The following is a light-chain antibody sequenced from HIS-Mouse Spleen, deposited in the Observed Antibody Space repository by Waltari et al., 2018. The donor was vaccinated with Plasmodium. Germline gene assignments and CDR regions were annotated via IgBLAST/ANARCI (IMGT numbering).Light chain of an antibody. J-gene: IGLJ1*01. Sequence: QSALPQPPSASGSPGPSVPISCTGTSSHLGGSNHVSWYQQHPGNAPKLMIYEVSKRPSGVPDRFSGSKSGNTASLTVSGLQAEDEADYYCSSYAGSSVFGTGTKVTVL. CDR2: EVS. V-gene: IGLV2-8*01. CDR1: SSHLGGSNH. CDR3: SSYAGSSV.